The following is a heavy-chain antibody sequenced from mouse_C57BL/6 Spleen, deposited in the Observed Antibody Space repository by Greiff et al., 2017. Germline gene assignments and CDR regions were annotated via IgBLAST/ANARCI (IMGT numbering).Heavy chain of an antibody. CDR2: ISDGGSYT. V-gene: IGHV5-4*01. J-gene: IGHJ4*01. CDR1: GFTFSSYA. CDR3: ARRGWIRWAMDC. D-gene: IGHD1-1*02. Sequence: ESGGGLVKPGGSLKLSCAASGFTFSSYAMSWVRQTAGKRLEWVGTISDGGSYTYYQDNVKGRFTISRDNAKNTLYLEMSHLKSEDTAMYYCARRGWIRWAMDCWGQGTSVTVSS.